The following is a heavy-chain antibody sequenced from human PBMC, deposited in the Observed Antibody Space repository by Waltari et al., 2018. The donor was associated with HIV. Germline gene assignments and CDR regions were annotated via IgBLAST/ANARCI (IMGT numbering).Heavy chain of an antibody. J-gene: IGHJ4*02. D-gene: IGHD6-19*01. Sequence: QVQLVESGGGVVQPGRSMRLYCVVSGSTFSSYGMPGVRQAPGKGLEWVTVISYDGSNKDYADSVKGQFTISIDNSKNTLYLQMNSLRAEDTAVYYCAKEWWALVVAGSYFDYWGQGTLVTVSS. CDR3: AKEWWALVVAGSYFDY. CDR1: GSTFSSYG. CDR2: ISYDGSNK. V-gene: IGHV3-30*18.